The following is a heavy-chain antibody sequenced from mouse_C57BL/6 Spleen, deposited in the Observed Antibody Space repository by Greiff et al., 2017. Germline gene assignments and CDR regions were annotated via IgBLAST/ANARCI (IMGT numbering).Heavy chain of an antibody. J-gene: IGHJ1*03. CDR3: TRSSWDWYFDD. Sequence: VQLQQSGAELVRPGASVTLSCKASGYTFTDYEMHWVKQTPVHGLEWIGAIDPETGGTAYNQKFKGKAILTADKSSSTAYMELRSLTSEDSAVYYCTRSSWDWYFDDWGTGTTVTVSS. CDR2: IDPETGGT. V-gene: IGHV1-15*01. CDR1: GYTFTDYE. D-gene: IGHD4-1*01.